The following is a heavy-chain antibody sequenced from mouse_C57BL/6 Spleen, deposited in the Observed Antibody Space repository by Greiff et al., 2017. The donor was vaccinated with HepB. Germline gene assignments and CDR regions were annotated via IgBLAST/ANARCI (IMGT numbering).Heavy chain of an antibody. J-gene: IGHJ3*01. CDR3: AKYDYDLAWFAY. V-gene: IGHV1-74*01. Sequence: QVQLKQPGAELVKPGASVKVSCKASGYTFTSYWMHWVKQRPGQGLEWIGRIHPSDSDTNYNQKFKGKATLTVDKSSSTAYMQLSSLTSEDSAVYYCAKYDYDLAWFAYWGQGTLVTVSA. CDR1: GYTFTSYW. D-gene: IGHD2-4*01. CDR2: IHPSDSDT.